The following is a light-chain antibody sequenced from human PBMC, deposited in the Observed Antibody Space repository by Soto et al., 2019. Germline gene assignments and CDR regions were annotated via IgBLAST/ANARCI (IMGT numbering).Light chain of an antibody. J-gene: IGKJ1*01. V-gene: IGKV1-5*03. CDR3: QQYNSYPWT. CDR1: QSISSW. CDR2: KAS. Sequence: DIQMTQSPSTLSASVGDRVTITCRASQSISSWLAWYQQKPGKAPKVLIYKASSLESGVPSRFTDSGSGTEFTLTISSLQPDDFANYYYQQYNSYPWTFGQGTKVEIK.